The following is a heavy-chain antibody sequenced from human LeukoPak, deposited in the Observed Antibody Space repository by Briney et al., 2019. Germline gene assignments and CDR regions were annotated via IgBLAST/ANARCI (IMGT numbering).Heavy chain of an antibody. CDR1: GGSISSSSYY. CDR2: MYYSGST. CDR3: ARHWDYLGSGSYYRDWFDP. V-gene: IGHV4-39*01. Sequence: PSETLSLTCTVSGGSISSSSYYWGWIRQPPGKGLEWIGSMYYSGSTNCNPSLKSRVTISVDTSKNQFSLKLSSVTAADTAVYYCARHWDYLGSGSYYRDWFDPWGRGTLVTVSS. D-gene: IGHD3-10*01. J-gene: IGHJ5*02.